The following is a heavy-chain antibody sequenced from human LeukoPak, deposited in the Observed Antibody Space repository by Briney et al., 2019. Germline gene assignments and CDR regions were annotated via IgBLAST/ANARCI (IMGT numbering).Heavy chain of an antibody. CDR1: GFTFSSYE. J-gene: IGHJ5*02. V-gene: IGHV3-48*03. D-gene: IGHD4-17*01. Sequence: QPGGSLRLSCAASGFTFSSYERNWVRPAPGKGLEWVSYISSSSSTIYYADSVKGRFTISRDNAKNSLYLQLNSLRAEDTAVYYCARDRKIRTTVTTGSWFDPWGQGTLVTVSS. CDR3: ARDRKIRTTVTTGSWFDP. CDR2: ISSSSSTI.